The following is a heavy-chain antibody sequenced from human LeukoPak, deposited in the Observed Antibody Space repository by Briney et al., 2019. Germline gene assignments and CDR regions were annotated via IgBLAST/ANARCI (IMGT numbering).Heavy chain of an antibody. Sequence: GGSLRLSCAASGFTFSSYAMSWVRQAPGKGLEWVSAIGGSGGSTYYADSVKGRFTISRDNSKNTLYLQMNSLRAEDTAVYYCAGRWLDYFDYWGQGTLVTVPS. CDR2: IGGSGGST. CDR1: GFTFSSYA. CDR3: AGRWLDYFDY. D-gene: IGHD6-19*01. J-gene: IGHJ4*02. V-gene: IGHV3-23*01.